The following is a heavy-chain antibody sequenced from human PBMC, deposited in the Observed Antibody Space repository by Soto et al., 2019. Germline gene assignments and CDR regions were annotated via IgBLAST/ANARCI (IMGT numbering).Heavy chain of an antibody. J-gene: IGHJ6*02. CDR3: AVIAGLVVIDDFGLGV. CDR1: GFSFSDYS. D-gene: IGHD2-21*01. CDR2: ISYDGDKK. V-gene: IGHV3-30-3*01. Sequence: QVHLVESGGGVVQPGRSLRLSCVGSGFSFSDYSIHWVRQAPGKGLEWVAFISYDGDKKFFADSVKGRFNISRDNAKNTVSLHMSSLRPEDTAVFHCAVIAGLVVIDDFGLGVWGQGTTVTVSS.